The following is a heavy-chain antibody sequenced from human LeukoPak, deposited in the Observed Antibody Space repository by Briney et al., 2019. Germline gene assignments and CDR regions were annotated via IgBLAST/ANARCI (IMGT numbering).Heavy chain of an antibody. CDR2: IYYSGST. Sequence: PSETLSLTCTVSGGSISSSSYYWGWIRQPPGKGLEWIGSIYYSGSTYYNPSLKSRVTISVDTSKNQFSLKLSSVTAADTAVYYCARLNCSSTSCYDSPDYYGMDVWGQGTTVTVSS. V-gene: IGHV4-39*01. CDR3: ARLNCSSTSCYDSPDYYGMDV. D-gene: IGHD2-2*01. J-gene: IGHJ6*02. CDR1: GGSISSSSYY.